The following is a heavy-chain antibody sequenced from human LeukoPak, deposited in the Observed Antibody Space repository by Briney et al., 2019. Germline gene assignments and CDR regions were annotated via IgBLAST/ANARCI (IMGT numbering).Heavy chain of an antibody. J-gene: IGHJ4*02. V-gene: IGHV3-9*01. CDR1: GFTFDDYA. CDR3: AKALYDTSGGGY. Sequence: GGSLRLSCAASGFTFDDYAMHWVRQVPGKGLEWVSGISWNSGSIGYADSVKGRFTISRDNPRNTLILQMNSLRVEDTAVYYCAKALYDTSGGGYWGQGTLVTVSS. D-gene: IGHD2-15*01. CDR2: ISWNSGSI.